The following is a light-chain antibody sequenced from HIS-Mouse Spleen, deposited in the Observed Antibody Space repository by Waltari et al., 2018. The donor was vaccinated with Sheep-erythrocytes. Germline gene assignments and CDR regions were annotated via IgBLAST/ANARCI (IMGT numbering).Light chain of an antibody. CDR1: LGISSY. J-gene: IGKJ4*01. CDR3: QQYYSFPLT. V-gene: IGKV1D-8*02. Sequence: AIWMTQPPSLLSASTGDRVTISCRMSLGISSYLAWYQQKPGKAPELLIYAASTLQSGVPSRFSGSGSGTDFTLTISCLQSEDFATYYCQQYYSFPLTFGGGTKVEIK. CDR2: AAS.